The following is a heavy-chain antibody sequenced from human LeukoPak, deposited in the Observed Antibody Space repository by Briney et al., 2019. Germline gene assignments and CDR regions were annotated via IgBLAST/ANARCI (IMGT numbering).Heavy chain of an antibody. J-gene: IGHJ4*02. D-gene: IGHD3-22*01. V-gene: IGHV3-23*01. CDR2: ISGSGGST. Sequence: GGPLRLSCAVSGLTFSRYAMSWVRQAPGKGLEWVSAISGSGGSTYYADSVKGRFTISRDNSKNTLYLQMNSLRAEDTAVYYCAKVEGYYYDSSGYSADWGQGTLVTVSS. CDR1: GLTFSRYA. CDR3: AKVEGYYYDSSGYSAD.